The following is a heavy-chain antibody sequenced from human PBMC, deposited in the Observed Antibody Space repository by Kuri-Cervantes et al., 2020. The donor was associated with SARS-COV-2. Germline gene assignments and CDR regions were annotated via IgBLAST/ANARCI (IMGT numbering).Heavy chain of an antibody. CDR3: AKETIAVAGTDFDY. CDR1: GFTFSSYA. V-gene: IGHV3-30-3*01. D-gene: IGHD6-19*01. Sequence: GESLKISCAASGFTFSSYAMHWVRQAPGKGLEWVAVISYDGSNKYYADSVKGRFTISRDNSKNTLYLQMNSLRAEDTAVYYCAKETIAVAGTDFDYWGQGTLVTVSS. J-gene: IGHJ4*02. CDR2: ISYDGSNK.